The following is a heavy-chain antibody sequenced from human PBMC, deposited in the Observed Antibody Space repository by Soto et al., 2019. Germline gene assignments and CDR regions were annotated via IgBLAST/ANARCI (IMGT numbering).Heavy chain of an antibody. CDR2: INHSGST. Sequence: SETLSLTCAVYGGSFSGYYWSWIRQPPGKGLEWIGEINHSGSTNYNPSLKSRVTISVDTSKNQFSLKLSSVTAADTAVYYCARGREDCSSPRCPVYYFDYWGQGTLVTVSS. D-gene: IGHD2-2*01. J-gene: IGHJ4*02. CDR3: ARGREDCSSPRCPVYYFDY. CDR1: GGSFSGYY. V-gene: IGHV4-34*01.